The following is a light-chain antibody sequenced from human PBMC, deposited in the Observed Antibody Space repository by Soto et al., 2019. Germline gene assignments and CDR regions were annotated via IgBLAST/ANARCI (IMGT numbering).Light chain of an antibody. Sequence: DIVMTQSPDSLAVSLGERATINCKSSQSVLSSSNNKNYLAWYQQKPGQPPKLLIYWASTRESGVPDRFSGSGSGTDFTLTISTLQAEDVAVYYCQQYYHISRTFGQGTKVQIK. J-gene: IGKJ1*01. V-gene: IGKV4-1*01. CDR1: QSVLSSSNNKNY. CDR2: WAS. CDR3: QQYYHISRT.